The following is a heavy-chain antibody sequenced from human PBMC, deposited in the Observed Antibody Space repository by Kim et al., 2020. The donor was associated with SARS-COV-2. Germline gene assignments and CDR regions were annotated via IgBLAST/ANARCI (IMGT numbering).Heavy chain of an antibody. Sequence: GGSLRLSCAASGFTFDDYGMSWVRQAPGKGLEWVSGINWNGGSTGYADSVKGRFTISRDNAKNSLYLQMNSLRAEDTALYYCARDYGSPGDYFWQSYGMDVWGQGTTVTVSS. CDR2: INWNGGST. V-gene: IGHV3-20*04. CDR3: ARDYGSPGDYFWQSYGMDV. CDR1: GFTFDDYG. D-gene: IGHD2-21*02. J-gene: IGHJ6*02.